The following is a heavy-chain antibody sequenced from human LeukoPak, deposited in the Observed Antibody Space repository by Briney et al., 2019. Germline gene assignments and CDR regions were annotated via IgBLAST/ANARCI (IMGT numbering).Heavy chain of an antibody. D-gene: IGHD1-26*01. Sequence: GGSLRLSCAASGFTFSSYAMSWVRQAPGKGLEWVTVISYDGSNKYYADSVKGRFTISRDNSKNTLYLQMNSLRAEDTAVYYCAKSGELLRATEFGYWGQGTLVTVSS. CDR2: ISYDGSNK. V-gene: IGHV3-30*18. J-gene: IGHJ4*02. CDR3: AKSGELLRATEFGY. CDR1: GFTFSSYA.